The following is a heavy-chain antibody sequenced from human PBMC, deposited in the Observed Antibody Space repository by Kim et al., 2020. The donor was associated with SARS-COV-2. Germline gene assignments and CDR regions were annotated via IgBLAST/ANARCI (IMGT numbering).Heavy chain of an antibody. Sequence: SETLSLTCSVSGGSISSSSYYWGWIRQPPGKGLEWIGSMYDSGSTYHNPSLKSRVSIFVDTSKNQFSLKLSSVTAADTAVYYCARPGCSGTSCYPSYWYFDLWGRGTLVTVSS. J-gene: IGHJ2*01. CDR1: GGSISSSSYY. D-gene: IGHD2-2*01. V-gene: IGHV4-39*01. CDR2: MYDSGST. CDR3: ARPGCSGTSCYPSYWYFDL.